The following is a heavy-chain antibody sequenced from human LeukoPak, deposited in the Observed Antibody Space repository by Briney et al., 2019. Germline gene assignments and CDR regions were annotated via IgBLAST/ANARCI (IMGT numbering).Heavy chain of an antibody. CDR3: ARNQDYGGFDF. Sequence: GGSLRLSCAASGFTFSSNYMSWVRQAPGKGLAWVSVIYSGGSTYYADSVKGRFTISRDNSKNTLYLQMNSLRAEDTAVYYCARNQDYGGFDFWGQGTLVTVSS. V-gene: IGHV3-66*01. CDR1: GFTFSSNY. D-gene: IGHD4-23*01. J-gene: IGHJ4*02. CDR2: IYSGGST.